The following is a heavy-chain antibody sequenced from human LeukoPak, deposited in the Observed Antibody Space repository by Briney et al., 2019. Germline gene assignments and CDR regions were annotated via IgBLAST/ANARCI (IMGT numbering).Heavy chain of an antibody. V-gene: IGHV3-23*01. D-gene: IGHD4/OR15-4a*01. CDR1: GFTFSNFA. CDR2: VNGDGVNT. CDR3: AKRGHCSANCTYDF. J-gene: IGHJ4*02. Sequence: GGSLRLSCAASGFTFSNFAIHWVRQAPGKGLEWVSIVNGDGVNTYYADSVKGRFTISRDNSKNTVYLQMNSLRAEDTAVYYCAKRGHCSANCTYDFWGQGTLVTVSS.